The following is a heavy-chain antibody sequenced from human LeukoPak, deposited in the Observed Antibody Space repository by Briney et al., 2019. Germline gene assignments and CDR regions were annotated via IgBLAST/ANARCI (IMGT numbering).Heavy chain of an antibody. D-gene: IGHD6-19*01. V-gene: IGHV3-33*01. CDR3: ARVDSSGPGDY. J-gene: IGHJ4*02. Sequence: GGSLRLSCAASGFTFSSYGMHWVRQAPGKGLEWVAVIWYDGSNKYYADSVKGRFTISRDNSKNTLYLQMNSLRVEDTAAYYCARVDSSGPGDYWGQGTLVTVSS. CDR2: IWYDGSNK. CDR1: GFTFSSYG.